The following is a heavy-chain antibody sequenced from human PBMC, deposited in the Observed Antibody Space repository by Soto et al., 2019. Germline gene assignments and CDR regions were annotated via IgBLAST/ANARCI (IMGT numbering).Heavy chain of an antibody. CDR3: ARAVMDFYDSSGYYAHYYGMDV. J-gene: IGHJ6*02. D-gene: IGHD3-22*01. V-gene: IGHV4-31*03. CDR1: GGPIRSGNYY. Sequence: PSETLSLTCTVSGGPIRSGNYYWSWIRQHPGKGLEWIGYIFYSGSTYYNPSLQSRVTISVDTSKNQFSLKLSSVTAADTAVYYCARAVMDFYDSSGYYAHYYGMDVWGQGTTVTVSS. CDR2: IFYSGST.